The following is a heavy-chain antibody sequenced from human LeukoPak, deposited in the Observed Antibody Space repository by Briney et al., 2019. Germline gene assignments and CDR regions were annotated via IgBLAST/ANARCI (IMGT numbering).Heavy chain of an antibody. CDR1: GGSISSSSYY. Sequence: PSETLSLTCTVSGGSISSSSYYWVWIRQPAGKGLEWIGRIYTSGSTNYNPSLKSRVTMSVDTSKNQFSLKLSSVTAADTAVYYCAREGAYDILTGRGAFDIWGQGTMVTVSS. V-gene: IGHV4-61*02. CDR3: AREGAYDILTGRGAFDI. D-gene: IGHD3-9*01. J-gene: IGHJ3*02. CDR2: IYTSGST.